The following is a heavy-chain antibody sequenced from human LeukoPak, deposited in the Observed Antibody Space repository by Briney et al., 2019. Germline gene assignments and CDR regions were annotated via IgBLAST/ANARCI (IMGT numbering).Heavy chain of an antibody. D-gene: IGHD6-6*01. J-gene: IGHJ3*02. CDR1: GFTFSSYG. CDR2: IWYDGSNK. Sequence: GGSLRLSCAAYGFTFSSYGMHWVRQAPGKGREWVAVIWYDGSNKYYADSVKGRFTISRDNSKNTLYLQMNSLRAEDTAVYYCAREYSSSSVAFDIWGQGTMVTVSS. V-gene: IGHV3-33*01. CDR3: AREYSSSSVAFDI.